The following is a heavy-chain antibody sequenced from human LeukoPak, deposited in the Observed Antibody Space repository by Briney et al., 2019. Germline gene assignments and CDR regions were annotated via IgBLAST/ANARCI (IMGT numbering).Heavy chain of an antibody. V-gene: IGHV4-59*08. D-gene: IGHD3-3*01. CDR1: GGSISSYY. J-gene: IGHJ6*02. Sequence: PSETLSLTCTVSGGSISSYYWSWIRQPPGKGLEWIGYIYYSGNTNYNPSLKSRVTISVDTSKNQFSLKLSSVTAADTAVYYCARRYYDSSGMDVWGQGTTVTVSS. CDR3: ARRYYDSSGMDV. CDR2: IYYSGNT.